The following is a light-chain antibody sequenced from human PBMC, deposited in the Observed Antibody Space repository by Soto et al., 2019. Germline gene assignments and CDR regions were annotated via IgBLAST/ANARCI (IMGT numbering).Light chain of an antibody. V-gene: IGKV3-11*01. CDR1: QSVSIY. CDR3: QQRSNWPPIT. Sequence: EIVLTQSQATLSFSAPESATLSFRSSQSVSIYLAWYQQRPGQAPRLLIYDASSRATGIPARFSGSGSGTDFTLTISSLEPEDFAVYYCQQRSNWPPITFGQGTRLEIK. J-gene: IGKJ5*01. CDR2: DAS.